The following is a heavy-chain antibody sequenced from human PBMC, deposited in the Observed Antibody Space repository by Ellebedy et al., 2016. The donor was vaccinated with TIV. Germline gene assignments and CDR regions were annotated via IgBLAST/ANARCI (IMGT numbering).Heavy chain of an antibody. CDR3: ARDDCSGGTCYSDY. CDR2: INPGNGKT. CDR1: GYIFGDYA. V-gene: IGHV1-3*01. D-gene: IGHD2-15*01. J-gene: IGHJ4*02. Sequence: ASVKVSCKTSGYIFGDYALHWVTQAPGQRLEWMGWINPGNGKTEYSEKFHGRVTFTRDTSANTAYMELSSLRSEDTAMYYCARDDCSGGTCYSDYWGQGTLVTVSS.